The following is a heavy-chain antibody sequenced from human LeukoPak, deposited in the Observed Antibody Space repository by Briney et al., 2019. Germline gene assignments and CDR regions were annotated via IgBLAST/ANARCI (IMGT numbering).Heavy chain of an antibody. V-gene: IGHV4-59*01. Sequence: SETLSLTCTVSGGSISSYYWSWVRQPPGKGLEWIGYIYYSGNTYYNPSLKSRVTISVDTSKNQFSLKVNSVTAADTAVYYCARTKPLDPFDFWGQGTLVTVSS. CDR3: ARTKPLDPFDF. CDR1: GGSISSYY. J-gene: IGHJ3*01. CDR2: IYYSGNT.